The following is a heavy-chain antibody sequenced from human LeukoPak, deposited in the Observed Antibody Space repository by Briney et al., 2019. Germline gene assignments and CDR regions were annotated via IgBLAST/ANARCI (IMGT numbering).Heavy chain of an antibody. J-gene: IGHJ4*02. D-gene: IGHD3-22*01. CDR2: MNPNSGDT. CDR3: ARGLGSYDSSELTWPMIPF. CDR1: GYTFTNYE. V-gene: IGHV1-8*01. Sequence: ASVKVSCKASGYTFTNYEINWVRQATGHGLEWMGWMNPNSGDTAYAQKFQGRITLTRSTSITTAYMELSGLRSDDTAVYYCARGLGSYDSSELTWPMIPFWGQGTQVTVSS.